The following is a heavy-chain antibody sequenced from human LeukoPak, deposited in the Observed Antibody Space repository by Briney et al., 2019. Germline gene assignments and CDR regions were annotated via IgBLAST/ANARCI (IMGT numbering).Heavy chain of an antibody. CDR3: AKAQSGSYGAFDI. D-gene: IGHD1-26*01. CDR2: ISWNSGSI. J-gene: IGHJ3*02. Sequence: PGGSLRLSCAASGFTFDDYAMHWVRQAPGKGLEWVSGISWNSGSIGYADSVKGRFTISRDNAKNSLYLQINSLRAEDTALYYCAKAQSGSYGAFDIWGQGTMVTVSS. V-gene: IGHV3-9*01. CDR1: GFTFDDYA.